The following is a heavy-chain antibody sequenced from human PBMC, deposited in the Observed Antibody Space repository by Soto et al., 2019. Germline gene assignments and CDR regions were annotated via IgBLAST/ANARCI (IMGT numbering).Heavy chain of an antibody. Sequence: QVQLQESGPGLVKPSQTLSLTCTVSGGSISSGGYYWSWIRQHPGKGLEWIGYIYYSGSTYYNPSLKSRVTISVDTSKNQFSLKLSSVTAADTAVYYCARVGGIAAAGPAEYFQHWGQGTLVTVSS. V-gene: IGHV4-31*03. CDR2: IYYSGST. D-gene: IGHD6-13*01. CDR1: GGSISSGGYY. J-gene: IGHJ1*01. CDR3: ARVGGIAAAGPAEYFQH.